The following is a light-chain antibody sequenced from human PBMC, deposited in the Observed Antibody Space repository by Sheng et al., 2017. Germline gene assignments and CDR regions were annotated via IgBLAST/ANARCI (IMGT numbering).Light chain of an antibody. CDR3: QQYGSSPLT. CDR1: PSVSSSS. J-gene: IGKJ4*01. CDR2: GAS. V-gene: IGKV3-20*01. Sequence: EIVLTQSPGTLSLSPGERATLSCRASPSVSSSSLAWYQQKPGQAPRLLIYGASSRATGIPDRFNGSGSGTDFTLTISRLEPEDFAVYYCQQYGSSPLTFGGGTKVEIK.